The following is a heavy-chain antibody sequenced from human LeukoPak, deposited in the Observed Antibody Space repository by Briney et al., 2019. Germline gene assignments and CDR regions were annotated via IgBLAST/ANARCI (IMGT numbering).Heavy chain of an antibody. CDR2: ISSSSSYI. CDR1: GFTFSSYA. J-gene: IGHJ5*02. V-gene: IGHV3-21*01. D-gene: IGHD5-18*01. CDR3: ARGGDTAMVYNSFDP. Sequence: GGSLRLSCAASGFTFSSYAMSWVRQAPGKGLEWVSSISSSSSYIYYADSVKGRFTISRDNAKNSLYLQMNSLRAEDTAVYYCARGGDTAMVYNSFDPWGQGTLVTVSS.